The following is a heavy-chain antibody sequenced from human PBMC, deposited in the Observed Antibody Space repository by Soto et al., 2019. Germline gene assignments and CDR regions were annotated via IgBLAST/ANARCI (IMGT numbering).Heavy chain of an antibody. D-gene: IGHD3-16*01. V-gene: IGHV1-18*01. CDR1: GYTFTSYG. J-gene: IGHJ6*02. Sequence: GASVKVSCKASGYTFTSYGISWVRQAPGQGPEWMGWIFPKSGGTKSAQKFQGRVTMTRDTSISTAYMELKRLRSDDTAVYFCAREGMYHYETKDYYPSTYGLDVWGQGTTVTVSS. CDR2: IFPKSGGT. CDR3: AREGMYHYETKDYYPSTYGLDV.